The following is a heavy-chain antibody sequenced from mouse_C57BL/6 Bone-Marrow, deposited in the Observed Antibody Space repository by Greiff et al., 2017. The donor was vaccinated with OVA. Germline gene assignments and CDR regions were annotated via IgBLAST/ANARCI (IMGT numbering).Heavy chain of an antibody. CDR3: ARYKGRVAVDYFDY. CDR2: IRNKPNGSTT. Sequence: EVKVEESGGGLVQPGDSLSLSCAASGFTFTNYYMSWVRQPPGKALEWLAFIRNKPNGSTTAYSASVKGRFTISRDTSQSILYLQMNALRAEDSATYYCARYKGRVAVDYFDYWGQGTALTVSS. V-gene: IGHV7-3*01. D-gene: IGHD1-1*01. CDR1: GFTFTNYY. J-gene: IGHJ2*01.